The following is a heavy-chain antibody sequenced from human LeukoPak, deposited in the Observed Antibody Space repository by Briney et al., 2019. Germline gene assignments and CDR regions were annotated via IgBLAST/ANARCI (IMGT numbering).Heavy chain of an antibody. CDR2: IKEDGSEK. V-gene: IGHV3-7*03. CDR1: GFTLSSYW. D-gene: IGHD4-17*01. Sequence: GGSLRLSCAASGFTLSSYWMSWVRQAPGKGLEWVANIKEDGSEKYYVDSVKGRFTISRDNAKNSLYLHMNSLTAEDTAMYYCAREDPQTTVPEGMNVWGQGTTVTVSS. CDR3: AREDPQTTVPEGMNV. J-gene: IGHJ6*02.